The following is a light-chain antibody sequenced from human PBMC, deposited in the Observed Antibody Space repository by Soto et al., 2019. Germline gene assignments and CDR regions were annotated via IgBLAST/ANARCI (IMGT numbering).Light chain of an antibody. CDR3: LQNNNSQIT. Sequence: IQMTHSPSSLSASVGDRVTVTYRAIQDIRSDVGWYQQKPGQAPKVLMYAASRLHSGVPSRFSGSGSGTDFVLTISRLQPEDVATYYCLQNNNSQITFGGGTKV. CDR2: AAS. CDR1: QDIRSD. V-gene: IGKV1-6*01. J-gene: IGKJ4*01.